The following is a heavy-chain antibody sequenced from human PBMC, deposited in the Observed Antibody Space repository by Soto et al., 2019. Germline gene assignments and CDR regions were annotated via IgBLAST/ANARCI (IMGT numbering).Heavy chain of an antibody. V-gene: IGHV3-9*01. D-gene: IGHD6-13*01. Sequence: GGSLRLSCAASGFTFDDYAMHWVRQAPGKGLEWVSGISWNSGSIGYADSVKGRFTISRDNAKNSLYLQMNSLRAEDTALYYCAKGTLSRAGSSWSDYWGQGTLVTVSS. CDR3: AKGTLSRAGSSWSDY. CDR1: GFTFDDYA. J-gene: IGHJ4*02. CDR2: ISWNSGSI.